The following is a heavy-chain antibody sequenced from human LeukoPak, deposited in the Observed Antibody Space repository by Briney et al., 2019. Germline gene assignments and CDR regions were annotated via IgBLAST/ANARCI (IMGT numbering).Heavy chain of an antibody. CDR2: IIAYNGNT. CDR1: GYTFTRYG. V-gene: IGHV1-18*01. J-gene: IGHJ5*02. CDR3: ARSPATTIAVAAIREDWFDP. D-gene: IGHD6-19*01. Sequence: AAVKVSRKASGYTFTRYGISWVRQAPGQGLEWMGWIIAYNGNTNYAQKLQGRATMTTDTSTSTGYMELRSLRSDDTAVYYCARSPATTIAVAAIREDWFDPWGQGTLVTVSS.